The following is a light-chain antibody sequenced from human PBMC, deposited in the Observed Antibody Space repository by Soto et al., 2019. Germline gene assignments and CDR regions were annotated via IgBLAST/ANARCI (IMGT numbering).Light chain of an antibody. V-gene: IGKV1-9*01. J-gene: IGKJ4*01. CDR3: QQLNTYPFT. CDR2: AAS. Sequence: DIPLTQSPSFLSASVGDRVTITCRASQGISSYLAWYQQKPGKAPKLLIYAASTLQSGVPSRFSGSESGTEFTLTISSLQPEDFATYYCQQLNTYPFTFGGGTKVXIK. CDR1: QGISSY.